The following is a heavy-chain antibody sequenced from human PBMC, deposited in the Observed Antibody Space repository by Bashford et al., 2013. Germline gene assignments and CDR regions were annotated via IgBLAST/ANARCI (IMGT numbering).Heavy chain of an antibody. J-gene: IGHJ4*02. D-gene: IGHD2-8*01. Sequence: WVRQAPGQGLEWMGMINLSGDSTSYAQKLQGRVTMTRDTSTSTVYMELSSLRSEDTAVYYCARSPERSTNLNYWGQGTLVTVSS. CDR3: ARSPERSTNLNY. CDR2: INLSGDST. V-gene: IGHV1-46*04.